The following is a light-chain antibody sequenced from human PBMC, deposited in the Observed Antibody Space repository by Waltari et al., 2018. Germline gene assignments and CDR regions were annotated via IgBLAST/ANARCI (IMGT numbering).Light chain of an antibody. J-gene: IGLJ3*02. CDR1: ATNIGGNL. V-gene: IGLV1-44*01. Sequence: QSVLTQPPSASGTPGQRVTISCSGSATNIGGNLVNWYQQLPGKAPKLLIYRIGQRPSGFPGRFSGSKTGTSASLAISGFQSDDEADYFCASWDDSLNGHWVFGGGTKVTVL. CDR3: ASWDDSLNGHWV. CDR2: RIG.